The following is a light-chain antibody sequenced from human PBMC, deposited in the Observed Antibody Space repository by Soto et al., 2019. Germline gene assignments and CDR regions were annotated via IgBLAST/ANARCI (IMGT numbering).Light chain of an antibody. CDR2: DAS. CDR3: EQYNSYSYT. J-gene: IGKJ2*01. V-gene: IGKV1-5*01. Sequence: DIQMTQSPSTLSASVGDRVTITCRASQSISSWLAWYQQKRGKAPKLLIYDASSLDSGVTSSFSGSGSGTEFTLTISSFQPDDFATYYCEQYNSYSYTFGQGTKLEIK. CDR1: QSISSW.